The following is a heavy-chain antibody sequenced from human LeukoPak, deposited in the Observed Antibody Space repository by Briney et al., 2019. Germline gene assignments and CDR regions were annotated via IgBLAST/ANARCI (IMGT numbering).Heavy chain of an antibody. D-gene: IGHD1-26*01. CDR3: VRDSGSSYGYYFLH. CDR1: GFTFSSYW. J-gene: IGHJ1*01. Sequence: GGSLRLSCAASGFTFSSYWMSWVRQAPGKGLEWVANIKQDGSEKYYVDSVKGRFSISRDNANNSLYLQMNSLRAEDTAVYYCVRDSGSSYGYYFLHWGQGTLVTVSS. V-gene: IGHV3-7*01. CDR2: IKQDGSEK.